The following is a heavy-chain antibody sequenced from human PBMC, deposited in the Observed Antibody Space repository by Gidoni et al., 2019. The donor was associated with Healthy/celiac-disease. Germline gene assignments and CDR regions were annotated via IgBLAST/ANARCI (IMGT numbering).Heavy chain of an antibody. V-gene: IGHV3-23*01. CDR2: ISGSGGST. J-gene: IGHJ3*02. CDR3: AKDVGYCSGGSCYSNAFDI. CDR1: VFTISSYA. Sequence: EVQLLESGGGLVQPGGSLRLSCAAAVFTISSYAMSWVRQAPGEGLEWVSAISGSGGSTYYADSVKGRFTISRDNSKNTLYLQMNSLRAEDTAVYYCAKDVGYCSGGSCYSNAFDIWGQGTMVTVSS. D-gene: IGHD2-15*01.